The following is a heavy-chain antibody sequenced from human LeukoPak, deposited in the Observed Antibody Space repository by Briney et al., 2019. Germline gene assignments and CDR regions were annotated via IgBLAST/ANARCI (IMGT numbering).Heavy chain of an antibody. V-gene: IGHV4-59*01. D-gene: IGHD1-20*01. CDR1: GGSISSYY. J-gene: IGHJ4*02. CDR3: ARDLSITGTGMGFDY. Sequence: SETLSLTCTVSGGSISSYYWSWIRQPPGKGLEWIGYIYYSGSTNYNPSLKSRVTISVDTSKNQFSPKLSSVTAADTAVYYCARDLSITGTGMGFDYWGQGTLVTVSS. CDR2: IYYSGST.